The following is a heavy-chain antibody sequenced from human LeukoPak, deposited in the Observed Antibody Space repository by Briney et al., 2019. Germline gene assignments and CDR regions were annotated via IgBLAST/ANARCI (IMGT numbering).Heavy chain of an antibody. CDR1: GYTFTGYY. CDR3: ATPARYYYDSSGYYYYYGMDV. Sequence: ASVKVSCKASGYTFTGYYMHWVRQAPGQGLEWMGWINPNSGGTNYAQKFQGRVTMTRDTSISTAYMELSRLRSDDTAVYYCATPARYYYDSSGYYYYYGMDVWGQGTTVTVSS. J-gene: IGHJ6*02. D-gene: IGHD3-22*01. V-gene: IGHV1-2*02. CDR2: INPNSGGT.